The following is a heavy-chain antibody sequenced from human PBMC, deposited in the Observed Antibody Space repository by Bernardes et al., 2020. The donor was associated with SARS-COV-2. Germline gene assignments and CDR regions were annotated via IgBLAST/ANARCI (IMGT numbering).Heavy chain of an antibody. CDR3: ARGFNSVGY. J-gene: IGHJ4*02. D-gene: IGHD2-21*01. CDR1: GFTFSSYA. V-gene: IGHV3-23*01. CDR2: ISGSGGST. Sequence: GGSLRLSCAASGFTFSSYAMSWVRQAPGKGLEWVSAISGSGGSTYYADSVKGRFTISRDNANNSLYLQMNTLRAEDTAVYYCARGFNSVGYWGQGTLVTVSS.